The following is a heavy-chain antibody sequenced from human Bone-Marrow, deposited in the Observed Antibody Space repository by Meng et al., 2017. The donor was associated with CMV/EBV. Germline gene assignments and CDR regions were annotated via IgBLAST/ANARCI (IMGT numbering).Heavy chain of an antibody. CDR2: ISWNSGSI. D-gene: IGHD3-10*01. V-gene: IGHV3-9*03. CDR3: AKDIGSGSYYNYYGMDV. Sequence: SLKISCAASGFTFDDYAMHWVRQAPGKGLEWVSGISWNSGSIGYADSVKGRFTISRDNAKNSLYLQMNSLRAEDMALYYCAKDIGSGSYYNYYGMDVWGQGTTVTVSS. J-gene: IGHJ6*02. CDR1: GFTFDDYA.